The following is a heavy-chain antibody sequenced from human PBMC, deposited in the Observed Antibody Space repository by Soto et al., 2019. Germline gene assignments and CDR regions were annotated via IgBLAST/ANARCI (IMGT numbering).Heavy chain of an antibody. V-gene: IGHV3-33*01. D-gene: IGHD1-26*01. CDR3: SRDRGSYYVHY. Sequence: QVQLVESGGGVVQPGRSLRLSCAASGFTFSSYCMHWVRQAPGKGLEWVAVIWYDGSNKYYADSVKGRFTISRDNSKNQLYLQMTSLRAEDTAVYYGSRDRGSYYVHYWGQGTLVTVSS. CDR1: GFTFSSYC. J-gene: IGHJ4*02. CDR2: IWYDGSNK.